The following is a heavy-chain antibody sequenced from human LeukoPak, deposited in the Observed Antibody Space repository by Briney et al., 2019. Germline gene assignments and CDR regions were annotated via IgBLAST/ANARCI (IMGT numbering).Heavy chain of an antibody. V-gene: IGHV1-69*13. CDR1: GGTFSSYA. CDR3: ARDNPDYYYYYGMDV. D-gene: IGHD1-14*01. J-gene: IGHJ6*02. CDR2: IIPIFGTA. Sequence: SVKVSCKGSGGTFSSYAISWVRQAPGQGLEWMGGIIPIFGTANYAQKFQGRVTITADESTSTAYMELSSLRSEDTAVYYCARDNPDYYYYYGMDVWGQGTTVTVSS.